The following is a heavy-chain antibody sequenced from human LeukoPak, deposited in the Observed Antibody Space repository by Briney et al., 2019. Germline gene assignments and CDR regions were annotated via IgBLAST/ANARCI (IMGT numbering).Heavy chain of an antibody. J-gene: IGHJ3*02. Sequence: GRSLRLSCAASGFNFNSHGMHWVRQAPGKGLEWVALIPSDGSYTYYADSVKGRFTISRDNSKNTLSLQMNSVRPDDTAVYYCAKDRYGDYGPFDNWGQGTMVTVSS. CDR3: AKDRYGDYGPFDN. CDR1: GFNFNSHG. V-gene: IGHV3-30*18. D-gene: IGHD4-17*01. CDR2: IPSDGSYT.